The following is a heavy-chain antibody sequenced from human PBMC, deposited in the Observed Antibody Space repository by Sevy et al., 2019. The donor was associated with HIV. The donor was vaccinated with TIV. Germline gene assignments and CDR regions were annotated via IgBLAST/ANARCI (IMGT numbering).Heavy chain of an antibody. CDR1: GGSISSYY. J-gene: IGHJ3*02. CDR3: ARGQDTAMADDAFDI. CDR2: IYYSGST. V-gene: IGHV4-59*01. D-gene: IGHD5-18*01. Sequence: SETLSLTCTVSGGSISSYYWSWIRQPPGKGLEWIGYIYYSGSTNYNPSLKSRVTISVDTSKNQFSLKLSSVTAADTAVYYCARGQDTAMADDAFDIWGHGTMVTVSS.